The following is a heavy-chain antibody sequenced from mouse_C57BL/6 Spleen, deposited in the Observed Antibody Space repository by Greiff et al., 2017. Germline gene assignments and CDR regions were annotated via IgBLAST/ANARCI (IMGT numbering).Heavy chain of an antibody. CDR3: ATYYGSSYNWFAY. V-gene: IGHV1-80*01. D-gene: IGHD1-1*01. Sequence: VKLMESGAELVKPGASVKISCKASGYAFSSYWMNWVKQRPGKGLEWIGQIYPGDGDTNYNGKFKGKATLTADKSSSTAYMQLSSLTSEDSAVYYCATYYGSSYNWFAYWGQGTLVTVSA. J-gene: IGHJ3*01. CDR1: GYAFSSYW. CDR2: IYPGDGDT.